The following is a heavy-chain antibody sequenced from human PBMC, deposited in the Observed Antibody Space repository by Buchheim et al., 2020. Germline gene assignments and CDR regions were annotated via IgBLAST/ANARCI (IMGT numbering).Heavy chain of an antibody. CDR2: ISYDGSNK. Sequence: QVQLVESGGGVVQPGRSLRLSCAASGFTFSSYGMHWVRQAPGKGLEWVAVISYDGSNKYYADSVKGRFTISRENSKHTLYLQMNSLRAEDTAVYYCAKDLGYDFWSGYLTYWGQGTL. D-gene: IGHD3-3*01. J-gene: IGHJ4*02. V-gene: IGHV3-30*18. CDR3: AKDLGYDFWSGYLTY. CDR1: GFTFSSYG.